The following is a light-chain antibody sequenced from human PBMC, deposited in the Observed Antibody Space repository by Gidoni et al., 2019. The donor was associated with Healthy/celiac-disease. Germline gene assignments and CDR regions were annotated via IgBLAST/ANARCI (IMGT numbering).Light chain of an antibody. CDR2: EVS. Sequence: QSALTQPASVSGSPGQSITIPRTGTSSDVGGYNYVSWYQQRPGKAPKLIIYEVSNRPSGVSNRFSGSKSGNTASLTISGLQAEDEADYYCSSYTSSSTLVVFGGGTKLTVL. V-gene: IGLV2-14*01. CDR1: SSDVGGYNY. CDR3: SSYTSSSTLVV. J-gene: IGLJ2*01.